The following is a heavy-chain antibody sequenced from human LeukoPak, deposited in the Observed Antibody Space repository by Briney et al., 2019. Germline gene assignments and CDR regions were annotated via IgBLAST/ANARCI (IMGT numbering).Heavy chain of an antibody. V-gene: IGHV4-39*01. CDR1: GGSISSSSYY. Sequence: SETLSLTCTVSGGSISSSSYYWGWIRQPPGKGLEWIGSIYYSGSTYYNPSLKSRVTISVDTSKNQFSLKLSSVTAADTAVYYCARQTDSWDPWGQGTLVTVSS. D-gene: IGHD6-13*01. J-gene: IGHJ5*02. CDR3: ARQTDSWDP. CDR2: IYYSGST.